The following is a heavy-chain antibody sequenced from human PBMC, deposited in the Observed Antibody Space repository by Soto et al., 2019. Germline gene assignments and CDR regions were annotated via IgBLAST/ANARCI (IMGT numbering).Heavy chain of an antibody. D-gene: IGHD1-26*01. CDR2: FYDSGSA. CDR3: AKWEGLGSDYYYYAMDV. J-gene: IGHJ6*02. Sequence: SETLSLTCIVSGGSISSGGFYWTWVRQHPGQGLEWIGFFYDSGSAYYNASLKNRLSISVDRSNNQFSLKLTSVTAADTAVYYCAKWEGLGSDYYYYAMDVWGQGTTVTVSS. CDR1: GGSISSGGFY. V-gene: IGHV4-31*02.